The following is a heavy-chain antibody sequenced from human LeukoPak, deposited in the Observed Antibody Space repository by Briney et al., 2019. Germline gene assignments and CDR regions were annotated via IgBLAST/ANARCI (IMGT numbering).Heavy chain of an antibody. CDR2: MYDSGST. J-gene: IGHJ3*02. CDR3: ARDRGSSWPDAFDI. Sequence: SETLSLTCTVSGDSITSYCWSWIRQPPGKGLEWIGYMYDSGSTKYNPSLKSRVTISVDTSKNQLSLKLSSVTAADTAVYYCARDRGSSWPDAFDIWGQGAMVTVSS. V-gene: IGHV4-59*01. CDR1: GDSITSYC. D-gene: IGHD6-13*01.